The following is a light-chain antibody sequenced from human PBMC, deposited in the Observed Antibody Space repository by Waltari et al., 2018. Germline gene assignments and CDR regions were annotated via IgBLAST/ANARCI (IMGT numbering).Light chain of an antibody. CDR3: QQYRT. Sequence: EIVLTQPPGTLSLSPGERATLSCRASQSVSSSYLAWYQQKPGQAPRLLIYGASSRATGIPDRFSGSGSGTDFTLTISRLEPEDFAVYYCQQYRTFGQGTKLEIK. CDR2: GAS. CDR1: QSVSSSY. V-gene: IGKV3-20*01. J-gene: IGKJ2*01.